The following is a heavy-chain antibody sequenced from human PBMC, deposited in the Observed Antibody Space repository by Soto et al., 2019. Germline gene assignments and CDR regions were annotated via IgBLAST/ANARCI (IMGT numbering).Heavy chain of an antibody. CDR2: ISAYNGNT. J-gene: IGHJ4*02. V-gene: IGHV1-18*01. D-gene: IGHD6-19*01. CDR1: GYTFTSYG. Sequence: ASVKVSCKASGYTFTSYGISWGRQAPGQGLEWMGWISAYNGNTNYAQKLQGRVTMTTDTSTSTAYMELRSLRSDDTAVYYCARAGYSSGWFRGRVFDYWGQGTLVTVSS. CDR3: ARAGYSSGWFRGRVFDY.